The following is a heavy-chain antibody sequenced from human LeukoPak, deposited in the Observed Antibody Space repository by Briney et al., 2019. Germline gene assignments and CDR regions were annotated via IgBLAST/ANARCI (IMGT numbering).Heavy chain of an antibody. V-gene: IGHV4-39*01. Sequence: SETLSLTCTVSGGSISSSSYYWGWIRQPPGKGLEGIGSIYYSGSTYYNPSLKSRVTISVDTSKNQFSLKLSSVPAADTAVYYCARFLIYYDSSGSMYYFDYWGQGTLVTVSS. CDR3: ARFLIYYDSSGSMYYFDY. J-gene: IGHJ4*02. CDR2: IYYSGST. D-gene: IGHD3-22*01. CDR1: GGSISSSSYY.